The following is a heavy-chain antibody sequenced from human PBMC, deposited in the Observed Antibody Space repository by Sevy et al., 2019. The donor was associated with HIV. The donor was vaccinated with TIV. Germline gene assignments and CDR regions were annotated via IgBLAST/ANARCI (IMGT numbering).Heavy chain of an antibody. CDR3: ATAKTVAGIGTPFDY. J-gene: IGHJ4*02. CDR2: FDPEDGET. D-gene: IGHD6-19*01. V-gene: IGHV1-24*01. Sequence: ASVKVSCKVSGYTLTELSMHWVRQAPGKGLEWMGGFDPEDGETIYAQKFKGRVTMTEDTSTDTAYMELSSLRSEDTAVYYCATAKTVAGIGTPFDYWGQGTLVTVSS. CDR1: GYTLTELS.